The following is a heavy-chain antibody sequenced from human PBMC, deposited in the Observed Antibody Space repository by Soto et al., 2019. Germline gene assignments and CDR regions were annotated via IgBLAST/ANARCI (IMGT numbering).Heavy chain of an antibody. CDR2: IYYNGHT. CDR3: ARVFSSSWFYYFDS. D-gene: IGHD6-13*01. Sequence: QVQLQESGPGLVKPSETLSLTCTVSGASVSSGRYYWSWIRQPPGKKLEWMGYIYYNGHTDYNPSLKSRVTISVDTSKNQFSLMLTSVTAADTAVYYCARVFSSSWFYYFDSWGQGTLVTVSS. J-gene: IGHJ4*02. V-gene: IGHV4-61*01. CDR1: GASVSSGRYY.